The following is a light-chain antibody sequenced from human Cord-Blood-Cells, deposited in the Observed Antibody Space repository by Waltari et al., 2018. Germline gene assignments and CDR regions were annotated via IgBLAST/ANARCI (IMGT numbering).Light chain of an antibody. CDR3: QQYGSSPPAYT. CDR1: QSVSSSY. CDR2: GAS. Sequence: EIVLTQSPGTLSLSPGERATLSCRASQSVSSSYLAWYQQKPGQAPRLLIYGASSRATGIPDRFSGSGSGTDCTLTISRLEPEDFAVYYCQQYGSSPPAYTFGQGTKLEI. J-gene: IGKJ2*01. V-gene: IGKV3-20*01.